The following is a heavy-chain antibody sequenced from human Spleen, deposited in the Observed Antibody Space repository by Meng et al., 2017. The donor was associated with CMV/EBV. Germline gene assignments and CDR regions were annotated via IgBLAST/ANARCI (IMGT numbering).Heavy chain of an antibody. Sequence: GGALRLSCAASGFTCSSYGMHWGRQAPGKGLEWVAFIRYDGSNKYYADSVKGRFTISRDNSKNTLYLQMKSLRAEDTAVYYCAKEREKYDFWSGYGMDVWGQGTTVTVSS. CDR3: AKEREKYDFWSGYGMDV. CDR2: IRYDGSNK. CDR1: GFTCSSYG. D-gene: IGHD3-3*01. J-gene: IGHJ6*02. V-gene: IGHV3-30*02.